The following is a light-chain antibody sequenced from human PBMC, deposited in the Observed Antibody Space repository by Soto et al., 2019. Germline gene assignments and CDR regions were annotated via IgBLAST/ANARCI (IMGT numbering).Light chain of an antibody. Sequence: DIQMTQSPSSLSASVGDRVTITCRAIQNIDSYLNWYQQKPGKAPKLLIYDASSLESGVPSRFSGSGSGTEFTLTISSLQPEDFATYYCQQLNSYPLTFGGGTKVDIK. J-gene: IGKJ4*01. CDR2: DAS. CDR1: QNIDSY. V-gene: IGKV1-17*01. CDR3: QQLNSYPLT.